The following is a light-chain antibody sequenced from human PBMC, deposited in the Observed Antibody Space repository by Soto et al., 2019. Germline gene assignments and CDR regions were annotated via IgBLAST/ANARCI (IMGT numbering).Light chain of an antibody. V-gene: IGKV3-15*01. CDR2: GAS. Sequence: EIVMTQSPATLSVSPGERATLSCRASQSVSGNLAWYQQKPGQAPRLLIYGASTRATGIPARFSGSGSGTEFTLTISSLQSEDFALYYCQQHNHWPPITFGQGTRLEIK. CDR1: QSVSGN. CDR3: QQHNHWPPIT. J-gene: IGKJ5*01.